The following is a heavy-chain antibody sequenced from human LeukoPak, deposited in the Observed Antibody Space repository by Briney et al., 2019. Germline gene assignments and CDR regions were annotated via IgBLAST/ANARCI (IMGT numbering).Heavy chain of an antibody. CDR2: IYNSGDI. CDR3: ARNPVGYCSGGSCSRDFDF. CDR1: CGSFASSRYY. J-gene: IGHJ4*02. V-gene: IGHV4-39*01. D-gene: IGHD2-15*01. Sequence: SDTLSLTCTVSCGSFASSRYYWGWIRQPPGKGLERNGTIYNSGDIYYNPSLRGRVPTSLYPAQRRSSVILSSVTAADTAVYYCARNPVGYCSGGSCSRDFDFWGQGTLVTVSS.